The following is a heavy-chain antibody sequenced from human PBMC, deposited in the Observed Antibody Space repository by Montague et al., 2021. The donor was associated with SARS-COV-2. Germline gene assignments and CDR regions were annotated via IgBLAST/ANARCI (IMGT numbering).Heavy chain of an antibody. D-gene: IGHD2-2*01. CDR3: ARFYRVLPAASFDY. V-gene: IGHV4-39*07. CDR1: GGSISSSSYY. J-gene: IGHJ4*02. Sequence: SETLSLTCTVSGGSISSSSYYWGWIRQPPGKGLEWIGSIYYSGSTXYNPSPKSRVTISVDTSKNQFSLKLSSVTAADTAVYYCARFYRVLPAASFDYWGQGTLVTVSS. CDR2: IYYSGST.